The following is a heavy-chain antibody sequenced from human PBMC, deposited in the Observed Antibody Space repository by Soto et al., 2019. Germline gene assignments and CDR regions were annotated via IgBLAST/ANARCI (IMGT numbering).Heavy chain of an antibody. CDR3: ASDHVVRGSYYDY. CDR1: GYIFTDYY. Sequence: ASVKVSCKASGYIFTDYYMHWVRQAPGQELGWMGRINPNSGGTNYAQKFQGRVTMTRDTSISTAYTELSSLRSEDTATYYCASDHVVRGSYYDYWGQGTLVTVSS. J-gene: IGHJ4*02. CDR2: INPNSGGT. V-gene: IGHV1-2*06. D-gene: IGHD1-26*01.